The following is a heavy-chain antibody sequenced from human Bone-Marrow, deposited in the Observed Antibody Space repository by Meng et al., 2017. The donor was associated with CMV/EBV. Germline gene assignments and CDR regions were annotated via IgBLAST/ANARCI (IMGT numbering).Heavy chain of an antibody. CDR2: MNPNSGNT. CDR3: ARSTYYDFWSDYKTADY. Sequence: ASVKVSCKASGYTFTSYDINWVRQATGQGLEWMGWMNPNSGNTGYAQKFQGRVTMTRNTSISTAYKELSSLRSEDTAVYYCARSTYYDFWSDYKTADYWGQGTLVTVSS. D-gene: IGHD3-3*01. V-gene: IGHV1-8*01. J-gene: IGHJ4*02. CDR1: GYTFTSYD.